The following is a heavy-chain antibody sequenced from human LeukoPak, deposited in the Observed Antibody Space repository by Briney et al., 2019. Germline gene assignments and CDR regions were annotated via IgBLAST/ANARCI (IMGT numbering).Heavy chain of an antibody. J-gene: IGHJ3*02. Sequence: ASVKVSCKASGYTFTSYAMHWLRQAPGQRLEWMGWINAGNGNTKYSQKFQGRVTITRDTSASTAYMELSSLRSEDTAVYYCARASVDDAFDIWGQGTMVTVSS. CDR2: INAGNGNT. CDR3: ARASVDDAFDI. V-gene: IGHV1-3*01. CDR1: GYTFTSYA. D-gene: IGHD5-12*01.